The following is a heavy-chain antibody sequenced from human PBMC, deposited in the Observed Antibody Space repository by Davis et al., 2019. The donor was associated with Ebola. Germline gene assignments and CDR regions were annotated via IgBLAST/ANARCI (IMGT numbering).Heavy chain of an antibody. CDR3: AKDTSNIWFDI. V-gene: IGHV3-23*01. Sequence: GGSLRLSCAASGFIFSSYVMSWVRQAPGKGLEWVSTLGTNADTYYADSVKGRFTISRDNSKNTLYLQMNGLRVEDTAIYYCAKDTSNIWFDIWGQGTMVTVSS. CDR1: GFIFSSYV. J-gene: IGHJ3*02. D-gene: IGHD1-26*01. CDR2: LGTNADT.